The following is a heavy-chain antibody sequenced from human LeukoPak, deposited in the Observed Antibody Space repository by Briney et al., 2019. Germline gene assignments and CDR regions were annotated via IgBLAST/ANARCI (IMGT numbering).Heavy chain of an antibody. V-gene: IGHV3-30*04. CDR2: ISYDGGNK. D-gene: IGHD3-9*01. Sequence: PGGSLRLSCAASGFTFSSYAMHWLGQAQGRGLEWGAVISYDGGNKYYADSVKGRFTIPRDNSKNTLYLQMNSLRAEDTAVYYCAKDLRGYFGAYFYYWGQGTLVTVSS. J-gene: IGHJ4*02. CDR3: AKDLRGYFGAYFYY. CDR1: GFTFSSYA.